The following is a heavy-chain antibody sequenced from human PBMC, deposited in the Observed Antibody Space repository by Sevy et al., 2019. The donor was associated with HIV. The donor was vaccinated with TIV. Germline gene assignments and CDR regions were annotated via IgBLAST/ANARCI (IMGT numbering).Heavy chain of an antibody. V-gene: IGHV3-33*01. CDR1: GFTFSTYG. CDR2: IWFDGSNT. J-gene: IGHJ4*02. D-gene: IGHD4-17*01. Sequence: GGSLGLSCAASGFTFSTYGMHWVRQAPGKGLEWDAVIWFDGSNTYYADSVKGRSTISRDIAKDTLDLQMTSLTAEDTAVYYCARDLEFYDYGDYGPAFMPDYWGQGTLVTVSS. CDR3: ARDLEFYDYGDYGPAFMPDY.